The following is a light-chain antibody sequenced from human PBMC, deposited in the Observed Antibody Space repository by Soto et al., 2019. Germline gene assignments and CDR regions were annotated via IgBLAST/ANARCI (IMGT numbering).Light chain of an antibody. V-gene: IGKV3-11*01. CDR3: QQRSELPRT. Sequence: IVLTKTPATLSLSTGERAPLSCRARQSVSSYLAWYQQKLGQAPRLLIYDASNRATGIPARFSGSGSGTDFTLTVSSLEPEDFAVYFCQQRSELPRTVGQGTKVDIK. J-gene: IGKJ1*01. CDR1: QSVSSY. CDR2: DAS.